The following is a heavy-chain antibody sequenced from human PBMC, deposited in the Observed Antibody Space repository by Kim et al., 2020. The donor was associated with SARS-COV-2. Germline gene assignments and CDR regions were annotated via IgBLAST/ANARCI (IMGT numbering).Heavy chain of an antibody. CDR3: ARNGLGFAFDI. V-gene: IGHV4-4*02. Sequence: SETLSLTCAVSGVSISSDMWWSWVRQPPGEGLEWIGEISHSGNTNCVPSLKSRVTISADKSENHFSLRLTSVTAADTAVYYCARNGLGFAFDIWGQGTL. CDR2: ISHSGNT. CDR1: GVSISSDMW. J-gene: IGHJ3*02. D-gene: IGHD2-8*01.